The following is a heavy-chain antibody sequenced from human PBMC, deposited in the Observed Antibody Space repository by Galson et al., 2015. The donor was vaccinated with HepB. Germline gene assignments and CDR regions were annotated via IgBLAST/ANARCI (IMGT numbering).Heavy chain of an antibody. D-gene: IGHD1-1*01. CDR3: ARSRELVGWFDP. CDR2: MYPGNSET. V-gene: IGHV5-51*03. Sequence: QSGAEVKKPGEFLRISCRTSGYTFTSYWIGWVRQMPGKGLEWMGIMYPGNSETRYSPSFQGQFIISADKSTSTAYLQWSSLKASDTAVYYCARSRELVGWFDPWGQGTLVTVSS. CDR1: GYTFTSYW. J-gene: IGHJ5*02.